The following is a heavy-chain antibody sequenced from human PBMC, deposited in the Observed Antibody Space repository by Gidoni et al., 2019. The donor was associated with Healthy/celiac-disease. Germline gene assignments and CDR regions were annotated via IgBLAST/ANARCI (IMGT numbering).Heavy chain of an antibody. Sequence: QVQLQESGPGLVKPSGTLSLTCAVSGGSIISTTWWSWVRQPPGKGLEWIGEIYHRGSTNYNPSLKSRVTISVDKSKNQFSLKLSAVTAADTAVYYGARVHSSSWYQPGGGYFDYWGQGTLVTVSS. CDR1: GGSIISTTW. J-gene: IGHJ4*02. V-gene: IGHV4-4*02. CDR2: IYHRGST. CDR3: ARVHSSSWYQPGGGYFDY. D-gene: IGHD6-13*01.